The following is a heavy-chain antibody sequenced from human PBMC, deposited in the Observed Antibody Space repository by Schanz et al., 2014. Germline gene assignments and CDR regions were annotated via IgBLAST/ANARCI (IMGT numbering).Heavy chain of an antibody. V-gene: IGHV4-34*01. Sequence: QVQLQQWGAGLLKPSETLSLTCAVSGGSFSGYYWSWIRQPPDTGLEWIGEINQSGDTNYNPSLKSRVTISVDPPTTQFPLKLRSVTAADTAVYYCARLYCSTPGCYVSPNGFAKDYWGQGTLVTVSS. D-gene: IGHD2-2*01. CDR1: GGSFSGYY. CDR2: INQSGDT. CDR3: ARLYCSTPGCYVSPNGFAKDY. J-gene: IGHJ4*02.